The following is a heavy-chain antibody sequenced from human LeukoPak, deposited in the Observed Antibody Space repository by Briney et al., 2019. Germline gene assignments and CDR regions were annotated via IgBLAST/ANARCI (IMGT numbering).Heavy chain of an antibody. Sequence: SVKVSCKASGGTFSSYAISWVRQAPGQGLEWMGRIIPVFGTANYAQKFQGRVTITTDESTSTAYMELSSLRSEDTAVYYCARDEGYSSGWSLGYWGQGTLVTVSS. CDR3: ARDEGYSSGWSLGY. V-gene: IGHV1-69*05. CDR2: IIPVFGTA. J-gene: IGHJ4*02. D-gene: IGHD6-19*01. CDR1: GGTFSSYA.